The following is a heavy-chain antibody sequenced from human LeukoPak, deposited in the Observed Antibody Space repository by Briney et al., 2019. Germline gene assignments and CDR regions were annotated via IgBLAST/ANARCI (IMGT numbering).Heavy chain of an antibody. J-gene: IGHJ5*02. CDR3: ARDCDSGSYEGSWFDP. V-gene: IGHV3-7*01. D-gene: IGHD3-10*01. Sequence: PGGSLRLSCAASGFTFSSYWMSWVRQAPGKGLEWVASIKQDGSEKYYVDSVKGRFTVSRDNAKNSLYLQMNSLRAEDTAVYYCARDCDSGSYEGSWFDPWGQGTLVTVSS. CDR2: IKQDGSEK. CDR1: GFTFSSYW.